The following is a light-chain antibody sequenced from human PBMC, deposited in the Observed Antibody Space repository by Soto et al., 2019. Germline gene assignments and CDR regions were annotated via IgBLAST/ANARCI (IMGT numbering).Light chain of an antibody. Sequence: DIQMTQSPSSLSASVGDRVTITCRASQGIRDALGWYQQKPGKVPKRLIYSASSLQNGVPSRFSGSGSETVFTLTISSLQTEDFATYFCLQRSDYPFTFGQGTRLEI. J-gene: IGKJ2*01. V-gene: IGKV1-17*01. CDR2: SAS. CDR1: QGIRDA. CDR3: LQRSDYPFT.